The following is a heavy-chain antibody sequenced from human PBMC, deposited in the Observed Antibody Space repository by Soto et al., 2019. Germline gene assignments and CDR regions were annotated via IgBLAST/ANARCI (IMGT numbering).Heavy chain of an antibody. CDR3: ANVQNREDGSGWYRGPDFDY. CDR2: ISGSGGST. D-gene: IGHD6-19*01. J-gene: IGHJ4*02. V-gene: IGHV3-23*01. CDR1: GFTFSSYA. Sequence: GGSLRLSCAASGFTFSSYAMSWVRQAPGKGLEWVSAISGSGGSTYYADSVKGRFTISRDNSKNTLYLQMNSLRAEDTAVYYCANVQNREDGSGWYRGPDFDYWGQGTLVTVSS.